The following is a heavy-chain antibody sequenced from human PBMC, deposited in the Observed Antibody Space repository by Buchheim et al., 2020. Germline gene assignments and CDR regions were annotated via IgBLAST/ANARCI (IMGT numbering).Heavy chain of an antibody. CDR3: ARGFKGVDTAMVTGYYGMDV. J-gene: IGHJ6*02. V-gene: IGHV4-34*01. CDR2: INHSGST. CDR1: GGSFSGYY. Sequence: QQQLQESGPGLVKPSETLSLTCAVYGGSFSGYYWSWIRQPPGKGLEWIGEINHSGSTNYNPSLKSRVTISVDTSKNQFSLKLSSVTAADTAVYYCARGFKGVDTAMVTGYYGMDVWGQGTT. D-gene: IGHD5-18*01.